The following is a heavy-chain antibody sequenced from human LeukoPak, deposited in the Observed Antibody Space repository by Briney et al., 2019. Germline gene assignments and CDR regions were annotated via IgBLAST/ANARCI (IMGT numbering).Heavy chain of an antibody. CDR3: ARGLHRVMIVAEGPKEYFQH. Sequence: GASVKVSCKASGYTFTSYGISWVRQAPGQGLEWMGWISAYNGNTNYAQKLQGRVTMTTVTSTSTAYMELRSLRSEDTAVYYCARGLHRVMIVAEGPKEYFQHWGQGTLVTVSS. V-gene: IGHV1-18*01. D-gene: IGHD3-22*01. J-gene: IGHJ1*01. CDR1: GYTFTSYG. CDR2: ISAYNGNT.